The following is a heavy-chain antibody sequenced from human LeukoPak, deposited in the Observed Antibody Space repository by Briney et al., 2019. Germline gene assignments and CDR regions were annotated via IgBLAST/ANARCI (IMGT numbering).Heavy chain of an antibody. CDR1: GFTFSSYG. V-gene: IGHV3-33*06. J-gene: IGHJ6*03. D-gene: IGHD2-2*01. CDR3: AKDSARYCSSTSCSGYMDV. Sequence: TGGSLRLSCAASGFTFSSYGMHWVRQAPGKGLEWVAVILSDGSKEFYTDSVKGRFTISRDNSKNTLYLQTNSLRAEDTAVYYCAKDSARYCSSTSCSGYMDVWGKGTTVTVSS. CDR2: ILSDGSKE.